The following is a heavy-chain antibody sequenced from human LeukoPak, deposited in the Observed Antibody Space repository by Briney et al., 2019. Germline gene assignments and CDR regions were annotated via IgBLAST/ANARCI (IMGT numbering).Heavy chain of an antibody. CDR1: GLTFSSDW. J-gene: IGHJ3*02. Sequence: GGSLRLSCVGSGLTFSSDWMHWVCQAPGKGPVWVSRINTDGDSTVYADSVKGRFTISKDNAKNTLYLQMNSLRLEDTATYYCARTRGNAFDIWGQGTMVTVSS. D-gene: IGHD3-16*01. V-gene: IGHV3-74*01. CDR3: ARTRGNAFDI. CDR2: INTDGDST.